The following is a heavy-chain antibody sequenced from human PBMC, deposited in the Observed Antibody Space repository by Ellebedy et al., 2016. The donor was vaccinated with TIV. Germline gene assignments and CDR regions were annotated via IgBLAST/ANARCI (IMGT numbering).Heavy chain of an antibody. V-gene: IGHV2-70*17. J-gene: IGHJ4*02. CDR1: GFSLSTSRLS. Sequence: SGPTLVKPTQTLTLTCTFSGFSLSTSRLSVSWIRQPPGKALEWLARIDWDDDKFYRTSLRTRVTISKDSSENQVVLTMTNMNPEDTATYYCARISRGWGFDYWGQGALVTVSS. D-gene: IGHD6-19*01. CDR2: IDWDDDK. CDR3: ARISRGWGFDY.